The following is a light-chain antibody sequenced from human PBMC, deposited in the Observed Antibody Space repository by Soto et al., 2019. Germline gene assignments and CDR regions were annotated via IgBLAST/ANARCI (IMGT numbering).Light chain of an antibody. V-gene: IGLV1-44*01. Sequence: QSVLTQPHSASGTPGQRVTVSCSGSTSDIGTNAVHWFQHLPGTAPRLLIYTNNQRPSGVPDRYAGSKSGTSASLAISGLQSEDESNYYCATWQESFYVFVTGTKLTVL. J-gene: IGLJ1*01. CDR2: TNN. CDR3: ATWQESFYV. CDR1: TSDIGTNA.